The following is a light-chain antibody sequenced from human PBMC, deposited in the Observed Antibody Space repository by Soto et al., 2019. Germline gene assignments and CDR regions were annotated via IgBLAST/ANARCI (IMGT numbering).Light chain of an antibody. CDR2: AAS. CDR3: QKYSSVPV. V-gene: IGKV1-27*01. J-gene: IGKJ3*01. CDR1: QGIRNF. Sequence: DIQMTQPPPSLSASVGDRVTITCRASQGIRNFVAWYQQKPGKAPKLLIYAASTLQSGVPSRFSGSGSGTDFTLTINSLQPEDVATYSCQKYSSVPVFGPGTKVEIK.